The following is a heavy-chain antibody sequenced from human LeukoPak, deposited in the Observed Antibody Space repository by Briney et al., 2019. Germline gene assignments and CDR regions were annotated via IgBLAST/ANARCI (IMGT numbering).Heavy chain of an antibody. J-gene: IGHJ3*02. CDR3: ARDGSRNKRDDAFDI. Sequence: GGSLRLSCAASGFTFSSYAMHGVRQAPGKGVEWVAVISYDGSNKYYADSVKGRFTIPRDNSKNTLYLQMNSLRAEDTAVYYCARDGSRNKRDDAFDIWGQGTMVTVSS. CDR1: GFTFSSYA. V-gene: IGHV3-30-3*01. D-gene: IGHD1-26*01. CDR2: ISYDGSNK.